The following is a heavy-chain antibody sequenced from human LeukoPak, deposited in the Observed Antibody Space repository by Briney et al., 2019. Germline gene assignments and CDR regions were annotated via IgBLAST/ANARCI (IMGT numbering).Heavy chain of an antibody. D-gene: IGHD1-7*01. CDR2: INQDGSAK. V-gene: IGHV3-7*01. CDR1: GFTLSSHW. Sequence: GGSLRLSCAASGFTLSSHWMSWVRQAPGKGLEWVANINQDGSAKYYVDSVKGRFTISRDNAKNSMYLQMNSLRAEDAAAYYCARWEIRGTAHQLDYWGQGTLVTVSS. J-gene: IGHJ4*02. CDR3: ARWEIRGTAHQLDY.